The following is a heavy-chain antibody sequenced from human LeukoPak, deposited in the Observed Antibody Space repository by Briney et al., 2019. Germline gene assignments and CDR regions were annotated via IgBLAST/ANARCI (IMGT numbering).Heavy chain of an antibody. CDR3: ARVKDYDFWSGYYDYYGMDV. J-gene: IGHJ6*02. V-gene: IGHV4-59*01. CDR2: IYYSGST. CDR1: VGSISIYY. D-gene: IGHD3-3*01. Sequence: SETLSLTCTVSVGSISIYYWSCIRQPPRKGPEWIGYIYYSGSTNYNPSLKSRVTISVDTYKYQFSLKLSSVTAADTVVYYCARVKDYDFWSGYYDYYGMDVWGQGTTVTVSS.